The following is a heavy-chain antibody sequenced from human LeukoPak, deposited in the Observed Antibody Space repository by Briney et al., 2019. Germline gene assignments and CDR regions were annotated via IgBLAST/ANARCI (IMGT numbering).Heavy chain of an antibody. J-gene: IGHJ2*01. CDR1: GGFVSTYY. CDR2: KYYSGNT. V-gene: IGHV4-59*02. CDR3: ARGEGGYYSYWHFHL. D-gene: IGHD2-15*01. Sequence: SETLSLTCSVSGGFVSTYYWSWIRQSPRKGLEWIGYKYYSGNTNYSPSLQSRVTISVDTSTNQVFLQLTSVTAADTAVYYCARGEGGYYSYWHFHLWGRGILVSVSS.